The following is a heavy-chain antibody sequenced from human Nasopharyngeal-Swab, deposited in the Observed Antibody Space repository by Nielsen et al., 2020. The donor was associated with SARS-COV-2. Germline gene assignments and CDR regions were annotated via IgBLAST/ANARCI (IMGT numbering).Heavy chain of an antibody. CDR3: ARDSPAGYYYYYGMDV. V-gene: IGHV3-21*01. CDR1: GFTFSSYS. CDR2: ISSSSSYI. Sequence: LKISCAASGFTFSSYSMNWVRQAPGKGLEWVSSISSSSSYIYYADSVKGRFTISRDNAKNSLYLQMNSLRAEDTAVYYCARDSPAGYYYYYGMDVWGQGTTVTVSS. J-gene: IGHJ6*02.